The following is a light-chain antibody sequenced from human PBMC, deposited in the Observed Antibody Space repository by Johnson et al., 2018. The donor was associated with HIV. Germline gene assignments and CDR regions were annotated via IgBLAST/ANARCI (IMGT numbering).Light chain of an antibody. V-gene: IGLV1-51*02. CDR2: ENN. CDR1: SSNIGNKD. CDR3: GTWDSSLSAGV. J-gene: IGLJ1*01. Sequence: QSVLTQPPSVSAAPGQKVTVSCSGSSSNIGNKDVSWYQQLPGAAPKLLIYENNKRTSGIPDRFSGSKSGPSATLGITGLQTGDEADYYCGTWDSSLSAGVFGTGTKVTVL.